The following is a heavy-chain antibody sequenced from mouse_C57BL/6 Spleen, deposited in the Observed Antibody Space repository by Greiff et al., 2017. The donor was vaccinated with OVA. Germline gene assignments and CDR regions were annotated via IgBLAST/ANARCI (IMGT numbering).Heavy chain of an antibody. D-gene: IGHD2-4*01. Sequence: VQGVESGPGLVAPSQSLSITCTVSGFSLTSYGVDWVRQPPGKGLEWLGVIWGGGSTNYNSALMSRLSISKDNSKSQVFLKMNSLQTDDTAMYDCAKRDYDDYYAMDYWGQGTSVTVSS. CDR3: AKRDYDDYYAMDY. CDR2: IWGGGST. J-gene: IGHJ4*01. V-gene: IGHV2-9*01. CDR1: GFSLTSYG.